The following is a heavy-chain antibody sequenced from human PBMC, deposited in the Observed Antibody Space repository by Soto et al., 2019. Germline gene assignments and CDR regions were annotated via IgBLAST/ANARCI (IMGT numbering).Heavy chain of an antibody. V-gene: IGHV3-21*01. CDR1: GFTFSGYS. CDR3: AREETAWPLAYGLDV. Sequence: PVGSLRLSGAASGFTFSGYSMNWVRQAPGKGLEWVASISTRSDIYYADSVKGRFTISRDNAKNSVSLQMNSLRAEDTAVYYCAREETAWPLAYGLDVWGQGTTVTVSS. J-gene: IGHJ6*02. CDR2: ISTRSDI. D-gene: IGHD2-21*02.